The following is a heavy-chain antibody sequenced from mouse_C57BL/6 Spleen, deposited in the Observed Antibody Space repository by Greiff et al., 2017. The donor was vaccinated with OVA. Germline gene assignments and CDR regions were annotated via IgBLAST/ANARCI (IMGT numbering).Heavy chain of an antibody. CDR1: GYAFSSSW. CDR2: IYPGDGDT. J-gene: IGHJ4*01. V-gene: IGHV1-82*01. Sequence: VQLQQSGPELVKPGASVKISCKASGYAFSSSWMNWVKQRPGKGLEWIGRIYPGDGDTNYNGKFKGKATLTADKSSSTAYMQLSSLTSEDSAVYFCAREGEMAKDYWGQGTSVTVSS. CDR3: AREGEMAKDY.